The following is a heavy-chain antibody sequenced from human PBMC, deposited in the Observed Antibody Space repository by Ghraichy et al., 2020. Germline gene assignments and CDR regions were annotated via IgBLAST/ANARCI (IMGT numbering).Heavy chain of an antibody. CDR3: ASGVFIPAAGVFWFDP. J-gene: IGHJ5*02. V-gene: IGHV4-59*01. CDR1: GGSISNFY. CDR2: IYYSGST. D-gene: IGHD6-13*01. Sequence: SETLSLTCTVSGGSISNFYWSWIRQPPGKGLEWIGYIYYSGSTNYNPSLKSRVTISVDTSKDQFSLNLSSVTAADTAVYYCASGVFIPAAGVFWFDPWGQGTLVTVSS.